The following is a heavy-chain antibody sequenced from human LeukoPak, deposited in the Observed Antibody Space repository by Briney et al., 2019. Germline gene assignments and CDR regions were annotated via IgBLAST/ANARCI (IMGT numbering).Heavy chain of an antibody. V-gene: IGHV4-39*01. J-gene: IGHJ5*02. CDR1: GGSVGSSTYY. CDR2: IAYSGST. Sequence: SETLSLTCTVSGGSVGSSTYYWGWIRQPPGKGLEWIASIAYSGSTYNPSLKSRVTISVDTSKNQFSLKLSSVTAADTAVYYCARLGFCTSTSCPWGQGTLVTVSS. CDR3: ARLGFCTSTSCP. D-gene: IGHD2-2*01.